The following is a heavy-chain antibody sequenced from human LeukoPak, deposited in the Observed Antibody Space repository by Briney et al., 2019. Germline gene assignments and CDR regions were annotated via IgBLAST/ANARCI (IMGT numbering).Heavy chain of an antibody. Sequence: SETLFLTCTVSGGSISSSSYYWGWIRQPPGKGLEWIGSIYYSGSTYYNPSLKSRVTISVDTSKNQFSLKLSSVTAADTAVYYCARLSRPRAFDYWGQGTLVTVSS. J-gene: IGHJ4*02. V-gene: IGHV4-39*01. CDR1: GGSISSSSYY. CDR2: IYYSGST. CDR3: ARLSRPRAFDY.